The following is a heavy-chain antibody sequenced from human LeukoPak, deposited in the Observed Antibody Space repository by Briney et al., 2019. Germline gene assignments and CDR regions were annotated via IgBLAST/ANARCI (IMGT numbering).Heavy chain of an antibody. D-gene: IGHD6-13*01. V-gene: IGHV1-2*06. CDR2: INPNSGGT. CDR3: ARRIAAAGHFDY. Sequence: APVKVSCKASGYTFSGYYLYWVRQAPGQGLEWMGRINPNSGGTNYAQKFQGRVTMTRDTSISTAYMELSSLRSDDTAVFYCARRIAAAGHFDYWGQGTLVTVSS. CDR1: GYTFSGYY. J-gene: IGHJ4*02.